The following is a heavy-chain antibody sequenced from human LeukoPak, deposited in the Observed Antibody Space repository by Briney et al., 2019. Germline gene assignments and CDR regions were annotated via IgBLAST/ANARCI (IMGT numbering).Heavy chain of an antibody. J-gene: IGHJ4*02. CDR2: ISGSGGST. CDR1: GFSFSSYG. CDR3: AKVGLGIAAAQPLFDY. D-gene: IGHD6-13*01. V-gene: IGHV3-23*01. Sequence: PGGTLRLSCATSGFSFSSYGMSWVRQAPGKGLEWVSAISGSGGSTYYADSVKGRFTISRDNSKNTLYLQMNSLRAEDTAVYYCAKVGLGIAAAQPLFDYWGQGTLVTVSS.